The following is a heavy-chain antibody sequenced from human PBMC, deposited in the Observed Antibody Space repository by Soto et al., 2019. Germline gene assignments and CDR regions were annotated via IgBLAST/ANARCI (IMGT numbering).Heavy chain of an antibody. CDR3: AKDHESDY. CDR2: ISGSGGGT. Sequence: GGSLRLSCAASGFTFSSYAMSWIRQAPGKGLEWVSAISGSGGGTYYVDSVKGRFTISRDNSRNTLYLQMNSLRAEDSALYYCAKDHESDYWGQGTLVTVSS. J-gene: IGHJ4*02. V-gene: IGHV3-23*01. CDR1: GFTFSSYA.